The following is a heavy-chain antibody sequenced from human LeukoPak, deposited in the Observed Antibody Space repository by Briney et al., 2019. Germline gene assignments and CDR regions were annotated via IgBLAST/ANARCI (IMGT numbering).Heavy chain of an antibody. CDR2: ISGSSGII. J-gene: IGHJ2*01. CDR3: ARIPAWLGAFGYFDL. CDR1: GFTFNTYT. Sequence: PGGSLRLSCAASGFTFNTYTMNWVRQAPGKGLEWVSYISGSSGIIDYADSVRGRFTISRDNAKNSLYLQMNSLRAEDTAVYYCARIPAWLGAFGYFDLWGRGTLLTVSS. V-gene: IGHV3-48*01. D-gene: IGHD3-10*01.